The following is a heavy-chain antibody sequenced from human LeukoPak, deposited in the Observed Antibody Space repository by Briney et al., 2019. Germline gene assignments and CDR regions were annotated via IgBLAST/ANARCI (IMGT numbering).Heavy chain of an antibody. D-gene: IGHD3-10*01. V-gene: IGHV4-59*12. CDR2: IYYSGST. CDR3: ARGKTMVRGVIPGWFDP. Sequence: PSETLSLTCTVSGGSISSYYWSWIRQPPGKGLEWIGYIYYSGSTNYNPSLKSRVTMSVDTSKNQFSLKLSSVTAADTAVYYCARGKTMVRGVIPGWFDPWGQGTLVTVSS. J-gene: IGHJ5*02. CDR1: GGSISSYY.